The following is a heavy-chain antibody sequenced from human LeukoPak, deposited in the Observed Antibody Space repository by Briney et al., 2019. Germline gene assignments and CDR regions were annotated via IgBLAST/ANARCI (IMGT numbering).Heavy chain of an antibody. J-gene: IGHJ4*02. CDR1: GFTFSNAW. CDR2: IKSKTDGGTT. CDR3: TTDPKIYGDYVWGYFDY. D-gene: IGHD4-17*01. Sequence: GGSLRLSCAASGFTFSNAWMSWVRQAPGKGLEWVGRIKSKTDGGTTDYAAPVKGRFTISRDDSKNTLYLQMNSLKTEDTAVYYCTTDPKIYGDYVWGYFDYWGQGTLVTVSS. V-gene: IGHV3-15*01.